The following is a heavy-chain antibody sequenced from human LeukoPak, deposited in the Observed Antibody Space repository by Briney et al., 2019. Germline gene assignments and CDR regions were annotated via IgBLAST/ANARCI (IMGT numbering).Heavy chain of an antibody. CDR1: GFTFSSYA. CDR3: TKLQGYTAMVYCYMDV. V-gene: IGHV3-23*01. J-gene: IGHJ6*03. CDR2: ISGSGDTT. D-gene: IGHD5-18*01. Sequence: PGGSLRLSCAASGFTFSSYAMSWVRQAPGKGLEWVSAISGSGDTTYYADSVKGRFTISRDNSKNTLYLQMNSLRAEDTAQYYCTKLQGYTAMVYCYMDVWGKGTTVTVSS.